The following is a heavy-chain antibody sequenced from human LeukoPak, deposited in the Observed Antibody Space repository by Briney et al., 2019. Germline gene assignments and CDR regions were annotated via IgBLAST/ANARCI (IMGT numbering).Heavy chain of an antibody. V-gene: IGHV3-30-3*01. CDR1: GFTFSSYA. D-gene: IGHD6-13*01. CDR2: ISYDGSNK. CDR3: ARALTGYSSSWGYGMDV. J-gene: IGHJ6*02. Sequence: GGSLRLSCAASGFTFSSYAMYWVRQAPGKGLEWVAVISYDGSNKYYADSVKGRFTISRDNSKNTLYLQMNSLRAEDTAVYYCARALTGYSSSWGYGMDVWGQGTTVIVSS.